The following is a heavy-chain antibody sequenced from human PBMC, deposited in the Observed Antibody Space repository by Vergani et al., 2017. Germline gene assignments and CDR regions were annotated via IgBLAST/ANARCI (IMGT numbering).Heavy chain of an antibody. V-gene: IGHV4-30-2*01. CDR1: GSSISSGGYS. CDR3: SSDKAAFWSGTRYMDV. Sequence: QLQLQESGSGLEKPSQTLSLTCAVSGSSISSGGYSWSWIRQPPGKGLDWIGYIYHSGSTSYNPSLKSRVTISVDRSKNQFSRKLSSVTAADTAVYYWSSDKAAFWSGTRYMDVWGKGTTVTVSS. J-gene: IGHJ6*03. CDR2: IYHSGST. D-gene: IGHD3-3*01.